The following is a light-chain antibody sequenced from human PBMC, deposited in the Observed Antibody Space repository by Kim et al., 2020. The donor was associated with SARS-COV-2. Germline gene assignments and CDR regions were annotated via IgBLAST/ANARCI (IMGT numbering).Light chain of an antibody. CDR3: QHYNISPLT. Sequence: VSPVHSLPLPCRASQSISINLPLYQQKPGQAPRLLIYGASTMPPGIPARFIGSVSVTVFTLTISCLQSEDFAVYYCQHYNISPLTFGGGTKVEIK. CDR1: QSISIN. CDR2: GAS. V-gene: IGKV3-15*01. J-gene: IGKJ4*01.